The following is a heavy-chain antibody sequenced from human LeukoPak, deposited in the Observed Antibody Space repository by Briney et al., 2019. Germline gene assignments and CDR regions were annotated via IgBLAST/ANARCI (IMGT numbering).Heavy chain of an antibody. CDR1: GFTFSSYE. CDR3: ARDLPIAVAAFDY. V-gene: IGHV3-48*03. CDR2: ISSSGSTI. Sequence: PGGSLRLSCAASGFTFSSYEMNWVRQAPGKGLEWVSYISSSGSTIYYADSVKGRFTISRDNAKNSLYLQMNSLRAEDTAVYYCARDLPIAVAAFDYWGQGTLVTVSS. D-gene: IGHD6-19*01. J-gene: IGHJ4*02.